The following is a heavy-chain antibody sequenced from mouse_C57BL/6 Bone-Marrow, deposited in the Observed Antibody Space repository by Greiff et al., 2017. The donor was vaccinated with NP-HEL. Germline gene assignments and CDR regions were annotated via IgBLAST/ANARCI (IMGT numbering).Heavy chain of an antibody. J-gene: IGHJ1*03. Sequence: EVQLQQSGAELVRPGASVKLSCTASGFNIKDDYMPWVKQRPEQGLEWIGWIDPENGDTEYASKFQGKATITADTSSNTAYLQLSSLTSEDTAVYYCTLYYYGIYWYFDVWGTGTTVTVSS. D-gene: IGHD1-1*01. V-gene: IGHV14-4*01. CDR1: GFNIKDDY. CDR3: TLYYYGIYWYFDV. CDR2: IDPENGDT.